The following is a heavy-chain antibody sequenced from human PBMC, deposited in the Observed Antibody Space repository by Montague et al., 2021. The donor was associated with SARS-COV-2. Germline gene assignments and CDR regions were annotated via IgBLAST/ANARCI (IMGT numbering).Heavy chain of an antibody. CDR1: GLTFSDYY. CDR2: LSSSGSTI. Sequence: SRRLSCAASGLTFSDYYMSWIRQAPGKGLEWVSHLSSSGSTINYADSVKGRFTISRDNAKNSLYLQMNSLRAEDTALYYCARDDLIVGNTKDYYYGMDVWGQGTTVTVSS. CDR3: ARDDLIVGNTKDYYYGMDV. J-gene: IGHJ6*02. D-gene: IGHD1-26*01. V-gene: IGHV3-11*01.